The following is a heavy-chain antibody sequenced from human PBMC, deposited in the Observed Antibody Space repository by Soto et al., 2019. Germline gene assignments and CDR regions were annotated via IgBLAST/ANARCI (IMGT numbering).Heavy chain of an antibody. Sequence: ASVKVSCKASGYIFTSYAMHWVRQAPGQRLEWMGWINTANGNTKYSQKFQGRVTITRDTSASTTYMELSSLRSEDTAVYYCARALYCSGGSCYSGSDYFDYWGQGTLVTVSS. CDR1: GYIFTSYA. CDR2: INTANGNT. CDR3: ARALYCSGGSCYSGSDYFDY. D-gene: IGHD2-15*01. J-gene: IGHJ4*02. V-gene: IGHV1-3*04.